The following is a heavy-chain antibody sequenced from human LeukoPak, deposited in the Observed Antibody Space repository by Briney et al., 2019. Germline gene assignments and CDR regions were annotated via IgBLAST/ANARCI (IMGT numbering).Heavy chain of an antibody. CDR1: GGTFSSYA. Sequence: ASVKVSCKASGGTFSSYAISWVRQAPGQGLEWMGRIIPILGMTNYAQKFQGRVTITADKSTTTAYMELSSLRSEDTAVYYCARALWGDGYSYGYGDYWGQGTLVTVSS. CDR2: IIPILGMT. D-gene: IGHD5-18*01. V-gene: IGHV1-69*10. J-gene: IGHJ4*02. CDR3: ARALWGDGYSYGYGDY.